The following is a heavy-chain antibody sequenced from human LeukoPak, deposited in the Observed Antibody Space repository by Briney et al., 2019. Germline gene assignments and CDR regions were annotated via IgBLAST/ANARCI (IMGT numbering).Heavy chain of an antibody. CDR2: IIPIFGTA. J-gene: IGHJ3*02. CDR1: AGTFSSYA. V-gene: IGHV1-69*13. Sequence: ASVKVSCKAAAGTFSSYAISWVRQAPGQGLEWMGGIIPIFGTANYAQKFQGRVTITADESTSTAYMELSSLRSEDTAVYYCARDPTEYYDFWSGYAVSRDAFDIWGQGTMVTVSS. CDR3: ARDPTEYYDFWSGYAVSRDAFDI. D-gene: IGHD3-3*01.